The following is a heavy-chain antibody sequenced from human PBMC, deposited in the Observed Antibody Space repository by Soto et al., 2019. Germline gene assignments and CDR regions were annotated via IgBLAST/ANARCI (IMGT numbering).Heavy chain of an antibody. CDR1: GYTFTSYD. CDR2: MNPNSGNT. CDR3: ARGSGYCSGGSCYGLVDP. V-gene: IGHV1-8*01. Sequence: ASVKVSCKASGYTFTSYDINWVRQATGQGLEWMGWMNPNSGNTGYAQKFQGRVTMTRNTSISTAYMELSSLRSEDTAVYYCARGSGYCSGGSCYGLVDPWGQGTLVTVS. J-gene: IGHJ5*02. D-gene: IGHD2-15*01.